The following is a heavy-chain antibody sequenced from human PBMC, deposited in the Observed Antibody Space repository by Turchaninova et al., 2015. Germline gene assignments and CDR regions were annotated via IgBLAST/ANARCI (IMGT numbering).Heavy chain of an antibody. V-gene: IGHV2-5*02. CDR3: XXVVGENWGRXVYFXX. CDR2: IFWDDDT. D-gene: IGHD2-15*01. CDR1: GFSLSNSGVG. J-gene: IGHJ4*02. Sequence: QITLKESGPTLVKPTQTLTLTCTFSGFSLSNSGVGVGWISQPPGKALEWFILIFWDDDTRYSPPLQSRLPITKDTPKNXVVLTXXNMXPXDTATYYXXXVVGENWGRXVYFXXWGQGTLVTXSS.